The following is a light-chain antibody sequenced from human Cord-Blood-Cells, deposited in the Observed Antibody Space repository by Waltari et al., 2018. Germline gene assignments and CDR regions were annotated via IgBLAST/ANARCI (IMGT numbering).Light chain of an antibody. CDR1: SSDFGSYNL. V-gene: IGLV2-23*02. CDR2: EVS. Sequence: QSALTQSASVSGSPGQSITISCTGTSSDFGSYNLVSWYQQHPGKAPKLMIYEVSKRPSGVSNRFSGSKSGNTASLTISGLQAEDEADYYCCSYAGSSTVVFGGGTKLTVL. J-gene: IGLJ2*01. CDR3: CSYAGSSTVV.